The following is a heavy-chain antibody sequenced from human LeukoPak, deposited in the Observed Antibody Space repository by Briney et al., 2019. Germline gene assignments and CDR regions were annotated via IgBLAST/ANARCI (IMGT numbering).Heavy chain of an antibody. CDR1: GGSFSGYY. CDR2: ISTSSSYI. J-gene: IGHJ6*03. D-gene: IGHD6-13*01. CDR3: ARVAAAGTGIFVNFYYSMDI. V-gene: IGHV3-21*01. Sequence: ETLSLTCAVYGGSFSGYYWSWIRQPPGKGLEWVSSISTSSSYIYYADSVKGRFTISRDNAKNSLYLQMNSLRAEDTAVYYCARVAAAGTGIFVNFYYSMDIWGKGTTVTISS.